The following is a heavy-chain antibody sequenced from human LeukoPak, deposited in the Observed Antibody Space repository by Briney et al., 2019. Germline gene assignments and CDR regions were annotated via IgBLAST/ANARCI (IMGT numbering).Heavy chain of an antibody. CDR2: ISSRGTSK. D-gene: IGHD4-17*01. J-gene: IGHJ4*02. CDR3: ATVTKRYDY. V-gene: IGHV3-11*04. CDR1: GFTFSDYY. Sequence: GGSLRLSCAASGFTFSDYYMSWIRQAPGKGLEWVSYISSRGTSKYYADSVKGRFTISRDSAKNSLYLQMNSLRAEDTAVYYCATVTKRYDYWGQGTLVTVSS.